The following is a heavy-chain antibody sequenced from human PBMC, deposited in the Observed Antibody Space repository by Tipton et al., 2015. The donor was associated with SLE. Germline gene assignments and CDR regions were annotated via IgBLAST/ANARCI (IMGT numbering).Heavy chain of an antibody. V-gene: IGHV4-61*02. CDR2: IYTSGST. CDR1: GGSISSGSYY. J-gene: IGHJ4*02. D-gene: IGHD6-19*01. Sequence: GLVKPSDTLSLICTVSGGSISSGSYYWSWIRQPAGKGLEWIGRIYTSGSTNYNPSLKSRVTISVDTSKNQFSLKLSSVTAADTAVYYCATVRLQRDGWYPWDFWGQGTLVTV. CDR3: ATVRLQRDGWYPWDF.